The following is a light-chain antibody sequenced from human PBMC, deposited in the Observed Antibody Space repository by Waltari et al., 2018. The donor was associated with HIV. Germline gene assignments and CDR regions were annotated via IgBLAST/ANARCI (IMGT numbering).Light chain of an antibody. V-gene: IGLV1-51*01. CDR2: DDD. J-gene: IGLJ2*01. CDR3: GTWDTTLSAVV. CDR1: SSNIGNNY. Sequence: QSVLTQPPSVSEAPGETVIIYCYGSSSNIGNNYVSCYQQLPGTATKLFIYDDDLRHSGIPDRFSGSRSGTSATLGITGLQTGDEADYYCGTWDTTLSAVVFGGGTKLTVL.